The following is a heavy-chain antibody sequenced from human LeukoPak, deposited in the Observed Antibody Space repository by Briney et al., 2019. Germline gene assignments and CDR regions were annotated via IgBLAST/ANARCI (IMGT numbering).Heavy chain of an antibody. CDR2: IRSKANSYAT. D-gene: IGHD3-10*01. J-gene: IGHJ4*02. CDR3: TSPHGGGDY. V-gene: IGHV3-73*01. CDR1: GFTFSGSA. Sequence: GGSLRLSCAASGFTFSGSAMHWVRQASGKGLEWVGRIRSKANSYATAYAASVKGRFTISRDDSKNTAYLQMNSLETEDTAVYYCTSPHGGGDYWGQGTLVTVSS.